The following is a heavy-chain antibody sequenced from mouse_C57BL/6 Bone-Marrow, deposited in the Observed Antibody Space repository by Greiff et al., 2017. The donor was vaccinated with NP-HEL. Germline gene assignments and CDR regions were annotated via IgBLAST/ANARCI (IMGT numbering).Heavy chain of an antibody. CDR3: TNWGGLDY. CDR1: GFNIKDDY. J-gene: IGHJ2*01. CDR2: IDPENGDT. V-gene: IGHV14-4*01. D-gene: IGHD4-1*01. Sequence: VQLQQSGAELVRPGASVKLSCTASGFNIKDDYMHWVKQRPEQGLEGIGWIDPENGDTEYASKFQGKATITADTSSNTAYLQLSSLTSEDTAVYYCTNWGGLDYWGQGTTLTVSS.